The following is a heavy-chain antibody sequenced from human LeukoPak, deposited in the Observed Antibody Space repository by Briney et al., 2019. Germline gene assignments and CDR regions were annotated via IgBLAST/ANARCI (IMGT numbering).Heavy chain of an antibody. V-gene: IGHV1-8*01. J-gene: IGHJ4*02. D-gene: IGHD3-16*02. CDR3: ARGLRSDY. Sequence: GASVKVSCKASGYTFSNYDINWVRQAPGQGLEWMGWMNPNSGRRVYAQKFQGRANMTRNSSINTAYMELTSLRSDDTAVYYCARGLRSDYWGQGTLVTVSS. CDR2: MNPNSGRR. CDR1: GYTFSNYD.